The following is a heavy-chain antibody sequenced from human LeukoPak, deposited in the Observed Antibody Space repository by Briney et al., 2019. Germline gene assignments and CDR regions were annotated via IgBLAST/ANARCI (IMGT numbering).Heavy chain of an antibody. J-gene: IGHJ5*02. CDR3: AKDEGVANRWFDP. CDR2: IVPIFGSA. Sequence: SVKVSCKASRGTFTSYAISWVRHAPGHGLEWMGGIVPIFGSANYAQKFQGRVTITADESTTTAYMELTGLRSEDTAVYYCAKDEGVANRWFDPWGQGTLVTVSS. D-gene: IGHD5-12*01. V-gene: IGHV1-69*13. CDR1: RGTFTSYA.